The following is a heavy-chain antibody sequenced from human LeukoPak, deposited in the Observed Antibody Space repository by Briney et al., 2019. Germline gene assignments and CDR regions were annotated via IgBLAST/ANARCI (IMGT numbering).Heavy chain of an antibody. CDR2: ISSSGSTI. D-gene: IGHD1-26*01. J-gene: IGHJ4*02. CDR1: GFTFSSYE. V-gene: IGHV3-48*03. Sequence: GGSLRLSCAASGFTFSSYEMNWVRQAPGKGLEWVSYISSSGSTIYYADSVKGRFTISRDNAKNSRYLQMDSLRAEDTAVYYCARLMGERSLFDYWGQGVLVTVSS. CDR3: ARLMGERSLFDY.